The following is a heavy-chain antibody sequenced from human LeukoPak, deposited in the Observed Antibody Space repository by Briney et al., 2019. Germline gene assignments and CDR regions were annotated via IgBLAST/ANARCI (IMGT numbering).Heavy chain of an antibody. CDR2: IHYSGST. CDR3: ARTMFSSSWYGVDH. D-gene: IGHD6-13*01. J-gene: IGHJ4*02. V-gene: IGHV4-28*01. Sequence: SDTLSLTCAVSGYSISSNNWWGWIRPPPGKGLEWIGYIHYSGSTSYNPSLKSRVTMSVDTSKNQFSLKLSSVTAADTAVYYCARTMFSSSWYGVDHWGQGTLVTVSS. CDR1: GYSISSNNW.